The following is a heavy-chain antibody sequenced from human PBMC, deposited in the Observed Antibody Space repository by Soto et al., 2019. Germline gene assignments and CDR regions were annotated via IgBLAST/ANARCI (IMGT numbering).Heavy chain of an antibody. CDR3: MRDEGGGGPDLVQLSY. CDR1: GFTFSNYE. J-gene: IGHJ4*02. D-gene: IGHD3-16*01. Sequence: GGSLRLSCAASGFTFSNYEMDWVRQAPGKGLEWVSYISGNGGTIYYADSVKGRFTISRDNADNSLYLQMNGLRVEDTGVYYCMRDEGGGGPDLVQLSYWGQGTLVTVSS. CDR2: ISGNGGTI. V-gene: IGHV3-48*03.